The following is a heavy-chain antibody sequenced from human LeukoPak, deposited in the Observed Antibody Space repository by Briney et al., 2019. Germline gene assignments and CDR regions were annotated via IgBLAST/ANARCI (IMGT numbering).Heavy chain of an antibody. CDR2: IIPILGIA. CDR1: GGTFSSYA. D-gene: IGHD2-15*01. J-gene: IGHJ6*02. V-gene: IGHV1-69*04. CDR3: ARPRGYCCGGSCSYYYYYGMDV. Sequence: ASVKVSCKASGGTFSSYAISWVRQAPGQGLEWMGRIIPILGIANYAQKFQGRVTITADKSTSTAYMELSSLRSEDTAVYYCARPRGYCCGGSCSYYYYYGMDVWGQGTTVTVSS.